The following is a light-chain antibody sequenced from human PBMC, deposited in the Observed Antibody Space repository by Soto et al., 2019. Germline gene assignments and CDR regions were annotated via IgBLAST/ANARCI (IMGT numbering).Light chain of an antibody. CDR3: SSYTSSTSYV. Sequence: QSVLTQPASVSGSPGQSITISCTGTSSDVGGYNYVSWYQQHPGKAPKLMIYDVSNRPSGVSDRFSGSKSGNTASLTISGLQAEDEAHYYRSSYTSSTSYVFGTGTKLTVL. CDR2: DVS. J-gene: IGLJ1*01. V-gene: IGLV2-14*01. CDR1: SSDVGGYNY.